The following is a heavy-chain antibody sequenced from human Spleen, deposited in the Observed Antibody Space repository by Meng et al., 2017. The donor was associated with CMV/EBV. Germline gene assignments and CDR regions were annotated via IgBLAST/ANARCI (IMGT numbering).Heavy chain of an antibody. Sequence: ASVKVSCKASGYTFTSYDINWVRQATGQGLEWMGWMNPNSGNTGYAQKFQGRVTMTRDTSISTAYMELSRLRSDDTAVYYCARVNSVQDRVGGYYYGMDVWGQGTTVTVSS. D-gene: IGHD4-23*01. V-gene: IGHV1-8*02. CDR1: GYTFTSYD. CDR2: MNPNSGNT. CDR3: ARVNSVQDRVGGYYYGMDV. J-gene: IGHJ6*02.